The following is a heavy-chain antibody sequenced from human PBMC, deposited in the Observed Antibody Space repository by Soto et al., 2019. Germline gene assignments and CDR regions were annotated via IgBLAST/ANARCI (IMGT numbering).Heavy chain of an antibody. D-gene: IGHD4-17*01. CDR3: ARSMTTVVTLDY. J-gene: IGHJ4*02. CDR2: IYYSGST. V-gene: IGHV4-39*01. CDR1: GGSISSSSYY. Sequence: SETLSLTCTVSGGSISSSSYYWGWIRQPPGKGLEWIGGIYYSGSTYYNPSLKSRVTISVDTSKNQFSLKLSSVTAADTAVYYCARSMTTVVTLDYWGQGTLVTVSS.